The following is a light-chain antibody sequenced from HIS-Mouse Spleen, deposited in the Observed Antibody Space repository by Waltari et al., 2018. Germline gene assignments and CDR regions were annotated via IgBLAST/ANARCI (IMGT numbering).Light chain of an antibody. CDR2: GKN. V-gene: IGLV3-19*01. Sequence: SSELTQDPAVSVALGQTVRITCQGDSLRSYYASWYQQKPGQATVLVIYGKNNRPSGIPDRFSGSSSGNTASLTITGAQAEDEADYYCNSRDSSGNHLSVFGTGTKVTVL. CDR3: NSRDSSGNHLSV. CDR1: SLRSYY. J-gene: IGLJ1*01.